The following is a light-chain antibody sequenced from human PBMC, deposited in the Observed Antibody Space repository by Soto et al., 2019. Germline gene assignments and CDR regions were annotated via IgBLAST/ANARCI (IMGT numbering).Light chain of an antibody. CDR1: QSVSSDY. Sequence: EIVLTQSPDTLSLSPGERATLSCRASQSVSSDYLVWYQQKPGLPPRLLIYGASRRATGIPDRFSGRGSGTDFILTISRLEPEVFAVYYCQHYDNTPPSVTFGPGTKVDIK. CDR2: GAS. J-gene: IGKJ3*01. CDR3: QHYDNTPPSVT. V-gene: IGKV3-20*01.